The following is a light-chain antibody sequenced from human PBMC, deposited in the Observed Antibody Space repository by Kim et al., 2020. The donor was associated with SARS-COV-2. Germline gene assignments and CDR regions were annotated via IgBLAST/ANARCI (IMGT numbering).Light chain of an antibody. CDR1: SSNIGSNH. CDR2: DNY. CDR3: GTWESSLSAVV. V-gene: IGLV1-51*01. Sequence: GQKVPISCSGSSSNIGSNHVSWYQLLPGTAPKLLIFDNYKRPSGIPDRFSGSKSGTSATLDITGLQTGDEADYYCGTWESSLSAVVFGGGTKLTVL. J-gene: IGLJ2*01.